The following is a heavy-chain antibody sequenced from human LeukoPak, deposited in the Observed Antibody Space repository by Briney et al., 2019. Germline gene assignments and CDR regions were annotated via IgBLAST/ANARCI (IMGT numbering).Heavy chain of an antibody. CDR3: ARLASGWPYYFDY. CDR1: GGSISSYY. V-gene: IGHV4-59*01. Sequence: PSETLSLTCTVSGGSISSYYWSWIRQPPGKGLELIGYIYYSGSTNYSPSLKSRVTISVDTSKNQFSLKLSSVTAADTAVYYCARLASGWPYYFDYWGQGTLVTVSS. J-gene: IGHJ4*02. CDR2: IYYSGST. D-gene: IGHD6-19*01.